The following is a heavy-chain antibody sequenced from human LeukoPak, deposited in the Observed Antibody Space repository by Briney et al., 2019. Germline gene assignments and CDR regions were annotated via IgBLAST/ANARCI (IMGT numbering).Heavy chain of an antibody. CDR3: ARHYYDSSGYLDAFDI. CDR2: IYHSGST. J-gene: IGHJ3*02. V-gene: IGHV4-38-2*02. D-gene: IGHD3-22*01. CDR1: GYSISSGYY. Sequence: SGTLSLTCTVSGYSISSGYYWGWIRQPPGKGLEWIGSIYHSGSTYYNPSLKSRVTISVDTSKNQFSLKLSSVTAADTAVYYCARHYYDSSGYLDAFDIWGQGTMVTVSS.